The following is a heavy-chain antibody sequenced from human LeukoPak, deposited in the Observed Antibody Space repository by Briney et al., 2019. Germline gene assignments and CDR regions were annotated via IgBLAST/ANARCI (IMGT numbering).Heavy chain of an antibody. V-gene: IGHV1-69*13. J-gene: IGHJ4*02. CDR3: ARLLEWLGYFDY. Sequence: SVKVSCKASGGTFSSYAISWVRQAPGQWLEWMGGIIPIFGTANYAQKFQGRVTITADESTSTAYMELSSLRSEDTAVYYCARLLEWLGYFDYWGQGTLVTVSS. CDR1: GGTFSSYA. D-gene: IGHD6-19*01. CDR2: IIPIFGTA.